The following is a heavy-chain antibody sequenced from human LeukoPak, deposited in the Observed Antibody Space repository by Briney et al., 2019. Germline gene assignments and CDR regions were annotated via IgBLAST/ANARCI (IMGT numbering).Heavy chain of an antibody. CDR2: INWNGGST. CDR3: ARVRGSGSYYVDY. CDR1: GFTFDDYG. J-gene: IGHJ4*02. Sequence: TGGCLRLSCAASGFTFDDYGMSWVRQAPGKGLEWVSGINWNGGSTVYADSVKGRFTISRDNAKNSRYLQMNSLRAEDTALYHCARVRGSGSYYVDYWGQGTLVTVSS. D-gene: IGHD1-26*01. V-gene: IGHV3-20*01.